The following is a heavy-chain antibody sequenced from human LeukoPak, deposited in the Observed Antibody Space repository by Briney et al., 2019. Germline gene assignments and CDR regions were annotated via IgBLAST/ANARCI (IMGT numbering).Heavy chain of an antibody. Sequence: GGSLRLSCAASGFTVSSNYVSWVRQAPGKGLEWVSVIYSGGRIYYADSVKGRFAVSRDNSKNTVYLQMNSLRAEDTAVYYCARDRVVNRGYFDLWGRGTLVTVSS. D-gene: IGHD4-23*01. V-gene: IGHV3-66*01. J-gene: IGHJ2*01. CDR2: IYSGGRI. CDR1: GFTVSSNY. CDR3: ARDRVVNRGYFDL.